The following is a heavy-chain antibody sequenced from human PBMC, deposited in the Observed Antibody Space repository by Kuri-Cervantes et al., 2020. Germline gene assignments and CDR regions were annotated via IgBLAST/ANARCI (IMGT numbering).Heavy chain of an antibody. V-gene: IGHV3-30*02. Sequence: GESLKISCAASGFTFSNSGMYWVRQAPGKGMEWVGFIRYDGSSQRYGDSVEGRFTLSRDNKNNTLYLQMSSLRPEDTAIYYCATVYQKFCSGGSCYGFDHWGQGTLVTVSS. CDR2: IRYDGSSQ. D-gene: IGHD2-15*01. CDR3: ATVYQKFCSGGSCYGFDH. J-gene: IGHJ1*01. CDR1: GFTFSNSG.